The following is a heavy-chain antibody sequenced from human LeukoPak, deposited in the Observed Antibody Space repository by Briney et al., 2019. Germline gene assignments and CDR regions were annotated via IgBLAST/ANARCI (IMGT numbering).Heavy chain of an antibody. CDR1: GGSVTTSNYF. CDR2: VHYLGNT. CDR3: ARLSSWDFQH. Sequence: SETLSLTCDVSGGSVTTSNYFWGWIRQPPGKGLEWIGNVHYLGNTYYTYYNPSLKSRVTILVDTSKNQFSLSLISVTAADTAVYYCARLSSWDFQHWGQGTLVAVSS. V-gene: IGHV4-39*01. J-gene: IGHJ1*01. D-gene: IGHD6-13*01.